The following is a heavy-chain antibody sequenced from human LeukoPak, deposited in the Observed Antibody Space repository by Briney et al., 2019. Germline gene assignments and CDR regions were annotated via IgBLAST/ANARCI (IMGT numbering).Heavy chain of an antibody. J-gene: IGHJ4*02. D-gene: IGHD4-11*01. CDR1: GYTFTSYD. CDR2: IVPMLDVS. Sequence: GASVKVSCKASGYTFTSYDINWVRQAPGQGLEWMGRIVPMLDVSKYAQKFQDRVTITADKSTSTAYMELSSLRSEDTAVYYCARAATLTVPSPPGYWGQGTLVTVSS. CDR3: ARAATLTVPSPPGY. V-gene: IGHV1-69*04.